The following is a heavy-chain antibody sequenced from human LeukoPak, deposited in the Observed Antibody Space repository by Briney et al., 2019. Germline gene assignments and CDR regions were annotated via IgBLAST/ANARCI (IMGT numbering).Heavy chain of an antibody. CDR2: INHSGST. J-gene: IGHJ5*02. Sequence: SETLSLTCAVYGGSFNGYYWSWIRQPPGKGLEWIGEINHSGSTNYNPSLKSRVTISVDTSKNQFSLKLSSVTAADTAVYYWARGVVVVPAARPFDPWGQGTLVTVSS. CDR3: ARGVVVVPAARPFDP. D-gene: IGHD2-2*01. CDR1: GGSFNGYY. V-gene: IGHV4-34*01.